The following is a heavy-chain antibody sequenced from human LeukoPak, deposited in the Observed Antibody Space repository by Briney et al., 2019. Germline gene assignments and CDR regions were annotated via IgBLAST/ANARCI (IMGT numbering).Heavy chain of an antibody. CDR2: ISYDGSNK. V-gene: IGHV3-30-3*01. D-gene: IGHD3-22*01. J-gene: IGHJ4*02. CDR1: GFTFSSYA. CDR3: AREFSPGPNYDSSGYYLGY. Sequence: GGSLRLSCAASGFTFSSYAMHWVRQAPGKGLEWVAVISYDGSNKYYADSVKGRFTISRDNSKNTLYLQMNSLRAEDTAVYYCAREFSPGPNYDSSGYYLGYWGQGTLVTVSS.